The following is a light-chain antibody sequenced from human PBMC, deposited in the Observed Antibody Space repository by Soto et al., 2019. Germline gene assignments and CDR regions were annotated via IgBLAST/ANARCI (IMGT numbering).Light chain of an antibody. J-gene: IGLJ1*01. V-gene: IGLV7-43*01. CDR1: TGAVTSGYY. CDR3: XXXXXXXV. CDR2: STS. Sequence: QAVVTQEPSLTVSPGGTVTLTCASSTGAVTSGYYPNWFQQKPGQPPKPLIYSTSNRHSWTPARFSGSLLGGKAALTLSGXXXXDXAEYXCXXXXXXXVFGXGT.